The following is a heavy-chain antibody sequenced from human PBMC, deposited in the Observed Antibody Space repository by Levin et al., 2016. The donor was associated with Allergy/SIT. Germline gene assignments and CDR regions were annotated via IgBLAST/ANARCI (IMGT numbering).Heavy chain of an antibody. J-gene: IGHJ4*02. V-gene: IGHV3-21*01. Sequence: GESLKISCAASGFTFSSYAMNWVRQAPGKGLEWVSSISSSSSYIYYADSVKGRFTISRDNAKNSLYLQMNSLRAEDTAVYYCARDCSSTSCSFDYWGQGTLVTVSS. CDR2: ISSSSSYI. D-gene: IGHD2-2*01. CDR3: ARDCSSTSCSFDY. CDR1: GFTFSSYA.